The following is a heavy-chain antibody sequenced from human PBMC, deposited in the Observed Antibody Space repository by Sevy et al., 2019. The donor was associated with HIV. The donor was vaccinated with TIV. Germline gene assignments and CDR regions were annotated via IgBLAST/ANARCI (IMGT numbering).Heavy chain of an antibody. V-gene: IGHV3-23*01. D-gene: IGHD3-22*01. CDR2: ISGSGFST. J-gene: IGHJ4*02. CDR3: ARIFPIVGNYYFDY. CDR1: GLTFSAYA. Sequence: GGSLRLSCAASGLTFSAYAMNWVRQAPGKGLEWVSGISGSGFSTYNADSVKGRFTISRDNSKKTLYLQMHSLRVEDTAIYYCARIFPIVGNYYFDYWGQGALVTVSS.